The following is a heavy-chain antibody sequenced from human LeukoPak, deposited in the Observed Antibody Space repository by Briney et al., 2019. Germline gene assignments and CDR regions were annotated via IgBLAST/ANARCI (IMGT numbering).Heavy chain of an antibody. CDR3: AREVTHHVYCGMDV. J-gene: IGHJ6*02. V-gene: IGHV1-18*01. CDR1: GYTFTSYG. Sequence: GASVKVSCKASGYTFTSYGISWVRQAPGQGLEWMGWISAYNGNTNYAQKLQGRVTMTTDTSTSTAYMELRSLRSDDTAVYYCAREVTHHVYCGMDVWGQGTTVTVSS. CDR2: ISAYNGNT. D-gene: IGHD4-23*01.